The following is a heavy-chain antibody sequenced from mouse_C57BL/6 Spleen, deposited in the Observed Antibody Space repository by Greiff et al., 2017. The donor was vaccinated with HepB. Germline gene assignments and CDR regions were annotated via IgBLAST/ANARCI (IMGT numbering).Heavy chain of an antibody. CDR3: ARDFAVVARYFDV. D-gene: IGHD1-1*01. J-gene: IGHJ1*03. CDR1: GFTFSDYG. Sequence: EVKVVESGGGLVKPGGSLKLSCAASGFTFSDYGMHWVRQAPEKGLEWVAYISSGSSTIYYADTVKGRFTISRDNAKNTLFLQMASLRSEDTAMYYCARDFAVVARYFDVWGTGTTVAVSS. V-gene: IGHV5-17*01. CDR2: ISSGSSTI.